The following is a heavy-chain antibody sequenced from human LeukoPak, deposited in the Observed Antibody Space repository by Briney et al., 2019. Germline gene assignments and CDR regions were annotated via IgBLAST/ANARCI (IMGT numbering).Heavy chain of an antibody. D-gene: IGHD1-26*01. V-gene: IGHV4-4*07. Sequence: PSETLSLICTVSGVSISSYYWSWLRQPAGKGLEWIGRIYTSGSTNYNPSLKSRVTMSVDTSKNQFSLKLSSVAAADTAVYYCARSGSYYEGAFDIWGQGTMVTVSS. CDR1: GVSISSYY. CDR2: IYTSGST. CDR3: ARSGSYYEGAFDI. J-gene: IGHJ3*02.